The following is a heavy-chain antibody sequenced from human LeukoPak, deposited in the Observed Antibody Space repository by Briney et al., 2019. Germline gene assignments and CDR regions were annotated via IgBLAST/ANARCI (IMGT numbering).Heavy chain of an antibody. Sequence: AGGCLRLSCSVSGFTVNNYAMNWVRQAPGKWLEWVSGISGSGTRTYHADSVKGRFSIPRDNPKNTLYLQMNNLRAEDTAVYFCAKDSRPTIAVAGFDYWGQGALVTVSS. CDR1: GFTVNNYA. CDR2: ISGSGTRT. CDR3: AKDSRPTIAVAGFDY. D-gene: IGHD6-19*01. J-gene: IGHJ4*02. V-gene: IGHV3-23*01.